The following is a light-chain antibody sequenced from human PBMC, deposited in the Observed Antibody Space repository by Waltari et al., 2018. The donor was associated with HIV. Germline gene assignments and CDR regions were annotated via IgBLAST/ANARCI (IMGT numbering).Light chain of an antibody. Sequence: DIVMTPTPDSLIVSPGERASINCRSNQSLLYSPNNKNFLVWYQQKPGQPPKLLIYWASSRESGVPARFSGSGSGTNFTLTISSLQPEDVATYFCQQYFSTPWTFGQGTKV. CDR2: WAS. J-gene: IGKJ1*01. CDR1: QSLLYSPNNKNF. CDR3: QQYFSTPWT. V-gene: IGKV4-1*01.